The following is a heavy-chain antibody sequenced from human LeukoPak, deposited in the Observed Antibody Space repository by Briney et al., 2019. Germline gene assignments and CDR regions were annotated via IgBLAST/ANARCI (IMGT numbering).Heavy chain of an antibody. Sequence: KPSETLSLTCAVYGGSFSGYYWSWIRQPPGKGLEWIGEINHSGSTNYNPSLKSRVTISVDTSKNQFPLKLSSVTAADTAVYYCARVRLSVWDIDYWGQGTLVTVSS. D-gene: IGHD1-26*01. CDR1: GGSFSGYY. CDR2: INHSGST. CDR3: ARVRLSVWDIDY. J-gene: IGHJ4*02. V-gene: IGHV4-34*01.